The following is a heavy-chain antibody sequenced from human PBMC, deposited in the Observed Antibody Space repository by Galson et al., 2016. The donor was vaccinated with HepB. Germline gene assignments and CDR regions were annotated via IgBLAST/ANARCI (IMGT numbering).Heavy chain of an antibody. D-gene: IGHD3-3*01. J-gene: IGHJ5*02. CDR1: GFTFNSYA. CDR2: ISGSGDRT. Sequence: SLRLSCAASGFTFNSYAMSWVRQAPGKGLEWVSAISGSGDRTYYADSVKGRFTISRDNSKNTVYLQMNRLSAADTAVYYCAKDRRVTVFGVVLVNWFDPWGQGTLVTVSS. V-gene: IGHV3-23*01. CDR3: AKDRRVTVFGVVLVNWFDP.